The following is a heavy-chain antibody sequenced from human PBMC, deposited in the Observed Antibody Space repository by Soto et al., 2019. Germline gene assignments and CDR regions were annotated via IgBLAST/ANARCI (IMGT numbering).Heavy chain of an antibody. Sequence: SVKVSCKASGGTFSSCAISCVRQAPGQGLEWMGGIIPIFGTANYAQKFQGRVTITADESTSTAYMELSSLRSEDTAVYYCARIRDIAAAGTSLFFDYWGQGTLVTVSS. V-gene: IGHV1-69*13. D-gene: IGHD6-13*01. CDR2: IIPIFGTA. CDR3: ARIRDIAAAGTSLFFDY. J-gene: IGHJ4*02. CDR1: GGTFSSCA.